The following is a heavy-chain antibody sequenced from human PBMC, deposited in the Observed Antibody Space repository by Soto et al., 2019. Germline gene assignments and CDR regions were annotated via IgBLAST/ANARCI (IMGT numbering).Heavy chain of an antibody. CDR1: GGSISSGGFY. CDR3: ARGRLGGDCYPLDY. J-gene: IGHJ4*02. Sequence: SETLSLTCTVSGGSISSGGFYWSWIRQHPGKGLEWIGYIYYSGSTYYNPSLKRRVTISVDTSKNQFSLKLSSVTAADTAVYYCARGRLGGDCYPLDYWGQGTLVTVSS. D-gene: IGHD2-21*02. CDR2: IYYSGST. V-gene: IGHV4-31*03.